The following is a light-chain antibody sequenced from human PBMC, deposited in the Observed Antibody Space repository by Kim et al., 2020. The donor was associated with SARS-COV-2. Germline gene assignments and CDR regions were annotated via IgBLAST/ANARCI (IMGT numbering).Light chain of an antibody. CDR2: GAS. CDR1: QSVSSSY. J-gene: IGKJ1*01. Sequence: LSPGESATLCCRASQSVSSSYVAWYQQKPGQAPRLLIYGASSRATGIPYRFSGSGSGTDFTLTINRLGPEDSAVYYCQLYDTSRAFGQGTRVNIK. CDR3: QLYDTSRA. V-gene: IGKV3-20*01.